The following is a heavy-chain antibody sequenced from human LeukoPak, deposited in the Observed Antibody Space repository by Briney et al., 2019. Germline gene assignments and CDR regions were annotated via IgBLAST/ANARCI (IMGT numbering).Heavy chain of an antibody. CDR2: IYTSGST. V-gene: IGHV4-4*07. CDR3: ARSENYIPEDWFDP. CDR1: GDSISSYY. Sequence: SETLSLTCTVSGDSISSYYGSWIRQPAGKGLEWVGRIYTSGSTNYSPSLKSRVTMSVDTSKNQFSLKLSSVTAADTAVYYCARSENYIPEDWFDPWGQGTLVTVSS. D-gene: IGHD5-24*01. J-gene: IGHJ5*02.